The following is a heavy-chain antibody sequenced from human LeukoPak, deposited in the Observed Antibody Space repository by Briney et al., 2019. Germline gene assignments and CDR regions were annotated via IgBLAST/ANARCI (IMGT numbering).Heavy chain of an antibody. CDR2: IYYSGST. J-gene: IGHJ5*02. CDR3: ARDRGHPEVWFDP. D-gene: IGHD1-14*01. V-gene: IGHV4-39*07. CDR1: GGSISSSSYY. Sequence: SETLSLTCTVSGGSISSSSYYWGWIRQPPGKGLEWIGSIYYSGSTYYNPSLKSRVTISVDTSKNQFSLKLSSVTAADTAVYYCARDRGHPEVWFDPWGQGTLVTVSS.